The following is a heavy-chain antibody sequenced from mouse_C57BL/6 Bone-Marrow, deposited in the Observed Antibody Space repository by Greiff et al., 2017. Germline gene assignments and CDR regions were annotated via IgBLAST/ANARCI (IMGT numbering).Heavy chain of an antibody. V-gene: IGHV1-64*01. J-gene: IGHJ3*01. CDR2: IHPNSGST. Sequence: VQLQQPGAELVKPGASVKLSCKASGYTFTSYWMHWVKQRPGQGLEWIGMIHPNSGSTNYNAKFKSKATLTVDKSSSTAYMLLSSLTSEDSAVYYCAFDGYFVGFAYWGQGTLVTVSA. CDR1: GYTFTSYW. CDR3: AFDGYFVGFAY. D-gene: IGHD2-3*01.